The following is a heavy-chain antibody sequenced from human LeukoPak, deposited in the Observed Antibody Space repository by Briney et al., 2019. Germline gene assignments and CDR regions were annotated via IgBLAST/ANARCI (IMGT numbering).Heavy chain of an antibody. CDR2: IYYSGST. D-gene: IGHD3-9*01. V-gene: IGHV4-59*08. CDR1: GCSISISY. J-gene: IGHJ4*02. CDR3: ARRYFGLPAYFDY. Sequence: SETLSLTCTVSGCSISISYWSWIRQPPGKGLEWIGYIYYSGSTNYNPSLRSRVTISIDTSKNQFSLRLSSVTAADTAVYYCARRYFGLPAYFDYWGQGTLVTVSS.